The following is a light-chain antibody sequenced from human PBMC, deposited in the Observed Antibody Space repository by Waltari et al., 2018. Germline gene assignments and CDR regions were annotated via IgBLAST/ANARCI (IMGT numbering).Light chain of an antibody. J-gene: IGLJ1*01. CDR3: CSYAGHSTYV. CDR1: SSDVGNYNL. Sequence: QSALTQPASVSGSPGQSITISCTGTSSDVGNYNLVSWYQPPPGKAPKLRLYEVRQRPSGVSNRFSGSKSGNTASLTISGLQPEDETDYYCCSYAGHSTYVFGTGTKVTVL. V-gene: IGLV2-23*02. CDR2: EVR.